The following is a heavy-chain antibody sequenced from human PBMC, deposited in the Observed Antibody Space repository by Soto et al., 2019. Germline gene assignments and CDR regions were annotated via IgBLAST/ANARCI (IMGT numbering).Heavy chain of an antibody. CDR3: TRPSPNDSSGYYYPDYYYGMDV. J-gene: IGHJ6*02. Sequence: PWGSLVLSCASSGFTFSVSAMGWVRQASGKGLELVGTIRSKANSYATAYAASVKGRFTISRDDSKNTAYLQMNSLKTEDTAVYYCTRPSPNDSSGYYYPDYYYGMDVWGQGTTVTVSS. V-gene: IGHV3-73*01. CDR2: IRSKANSYAT. CDR1: GFTFSVSA. D-gene: IGHD3-22*01.